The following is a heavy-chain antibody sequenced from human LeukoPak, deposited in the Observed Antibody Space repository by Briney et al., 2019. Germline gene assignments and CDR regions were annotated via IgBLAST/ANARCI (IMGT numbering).Heavy chain of an antibody. D-gene: IGHD6-19*01. CDR2: ISGSGGST. V-gene: IGHV3-23*01. J-gene: IGHJ3*02. CDR1: GSTFSSYA. CDR3: AKGDSSGWYGDAFDI. Sequence: GGSLRLSCAASGSTFSSYAMSWVRQAPGKGLEWVSAISGSGGSTYYADSVKGRFTISRDNSKNTLYLQMNSLRAEDTAVYYCAKGDSSGWYGDAFDIWGQGTMVTVSS.